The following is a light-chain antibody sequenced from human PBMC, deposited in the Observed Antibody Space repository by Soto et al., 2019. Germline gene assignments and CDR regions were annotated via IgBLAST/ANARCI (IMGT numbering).Light chain of an antibody. J-gene: IGKJ1*01. V-gene: IGKV1-13*02. CDR2: DGS. Sequence: AIQVTQSPSSLCASEGDRFTISGPTSQGFGSPLAWYQQQPGXXPXXLIYDGSTLQSGVPTRFSGSGSGTNFTLTINSLQPDVFASDYCQHYSVYWTFGQGTKVDIK. CDR1: QGFGSP. CDR3: QHYSVYWT.